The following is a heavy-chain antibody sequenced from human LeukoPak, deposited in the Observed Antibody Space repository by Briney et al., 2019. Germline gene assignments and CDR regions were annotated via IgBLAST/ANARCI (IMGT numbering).Heavy chain of an antibody. V-gene: IGHV5-51*01. J-gene: IGHJ3*02. Sequence: GESLKISCEGSGYSFTSYWIGWVRQLPGKGLEWMGIIYLGDSDTRYNPSFQGQVTISADKSISTAYLQWSSLKASDTAMYYCARRGYCSGGSCYSNAFDMWGQGTMVTVSS. CDR2: IYLGDSDT. D-gene: IGHD2-15*01. CDR1: GYSFTSYW. CDR3: ARRGYCSGGSCYSNAFDM.